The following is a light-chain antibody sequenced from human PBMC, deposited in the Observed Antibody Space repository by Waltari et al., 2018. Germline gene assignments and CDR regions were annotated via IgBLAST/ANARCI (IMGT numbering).Light chain of an antibody. Sequence: SYVLTQPPSVSVAPGKTARITCGGNNIGSKSVHWYQQKPGQAPVLVVYDDSDRPSGIPERCAGSNSGNTATLTISRVDAGDEADYYCQVWDSSSDPYVFGTGTKVTVL. CDR3: QVWDSSSDPYV. CDR2: DDS. V-gene: IGLV3-21*03. J-gene: IGLJ1*01. CDR1: NIGSKS.